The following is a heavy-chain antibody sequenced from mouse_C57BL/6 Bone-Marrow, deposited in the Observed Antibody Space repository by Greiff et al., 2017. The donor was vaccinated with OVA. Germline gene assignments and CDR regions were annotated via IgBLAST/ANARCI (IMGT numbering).Heavy chain of an antibody. Sequence: EVQVVESGPGLVKPSQSLSLTCSVTGYSITSGYYWNWIRQFPGNKLEWMGYISYDGSNNYNPSLKNRISITRDTSKNQFFLKLNSVTTEDTATYYCARVTLNWVFDVWGTGTTVTVSS. J-gene: IGHJ1*03. V-gene: IGHV3-6*01. CDR1: GYSITSGYY. CDR3: ARVTLNWVFDV. CDR2: ISYDGSN.